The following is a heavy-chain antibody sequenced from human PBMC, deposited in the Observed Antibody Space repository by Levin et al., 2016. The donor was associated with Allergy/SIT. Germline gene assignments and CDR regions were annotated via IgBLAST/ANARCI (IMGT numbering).Heavy chain of an antibody. J-gene: IGHJ4*02. V-gene: IGHV1-69*01. D-gene: IGHD3-9*01. CDR3: ATNGLVLLRYFDWLFQQYYFDY. CDR2: IIPIFGTA. Sequence: WVRQAPGQGLEWMGGIIPIFGTANYAQKFQGRVTITADESTSTVYMELSSLRSEDTAVYYCATNGLVLLRYFDWLFQQYYFDYWGQGTLVTVSS.